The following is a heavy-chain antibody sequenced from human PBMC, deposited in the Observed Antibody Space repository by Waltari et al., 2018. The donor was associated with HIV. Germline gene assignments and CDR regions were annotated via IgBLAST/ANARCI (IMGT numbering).Heavy chain of an antibody. D-gene: IGHD2-8*01. V-gene: IGHV4-61*02. Sequence: QLQESGPGLVKPSQTLSLTCTVSGGSISSGSYHWSWVRQPAGKGLAWIGRLYTSGSTYYNPSLKSRVTISVDTSKNHFSLKLTSVTAADTAVYYCARRPHGHFDYWGQGTLVTVSS. J-gene: IGHJ4*02. CDR3: ARRPHGHFDY. CDR1: GGSISSGSYH. CDR2: LYTSGST.